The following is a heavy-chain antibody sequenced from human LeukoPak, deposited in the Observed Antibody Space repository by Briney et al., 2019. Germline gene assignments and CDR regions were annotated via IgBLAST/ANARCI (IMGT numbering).Heavy chain of an antibody. Sequence: ESGPTLVKPSETLSLTCTVSGGSISSYDWSWIRQPPGRGLEWIAYISHSGNTNYNPSLKSRVTISADTSKNQFSLKLSSVTAADTAVYYCARLQEKEMTAGYNWFDPWGQGTLVTVSS. J-gene: IGHJ5*02. CDR2: ISHSGNT. CDR3: ARLQEKEMTAGYNWFDP. V-gene: IGHV4-59*01. CDR1: GGSISSYD. D-gene: IGHD2-21*02.